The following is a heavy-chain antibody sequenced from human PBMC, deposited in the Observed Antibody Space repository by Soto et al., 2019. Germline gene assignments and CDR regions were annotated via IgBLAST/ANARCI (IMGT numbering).Heavy chain of an antibody. J-gene: IGHJ4*02. Sequence: SETRCRTGTVSVCSISSYDLSWIRPPPGKGLEWIGYIYYSGSTNYNPSLKSRVTISVDTSKNHFSLKLRSVTAADTAVYYCARGVSAGTTPFDYWGQGTQVTVSS. CDR2: IYYSGST. CDR1: VCSISSYD. CDR3: ARGVSAGTTPFDY. V-gene: IGHV4-59*01. D-gene: IGHD1-7*01.